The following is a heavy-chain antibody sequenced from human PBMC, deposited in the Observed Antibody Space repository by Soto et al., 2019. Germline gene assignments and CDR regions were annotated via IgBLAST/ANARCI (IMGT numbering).Heavy chain of an antibody. CDR3: ARRAWDSYYAIDV. D-gene: IGHD3-22*01. Sequence: VQLVESGGGEVQPGRSLRLSCAASGFTYTDFALHWVRQAPGKGLEWVAIISYDGSDKYYADSVKGRFAISRDNPKTTLYLEMNSLRPEDTAVYFCARRAWDSYYAIDVWGQGTTVTVSS. V-gene: IGHV3-30*09. CDR2: ISYDGSDK. J-gene: IGHJ6*02. CDR1: GFTYTDFA.